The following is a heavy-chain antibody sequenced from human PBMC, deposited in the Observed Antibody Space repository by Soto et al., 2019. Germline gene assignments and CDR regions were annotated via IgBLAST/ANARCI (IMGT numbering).Heavy chain of an antibody. CDR3: AKLGTMGVFDN. J-gene: IGHJ4*02. CDR2: ITFRGDNT. V-gene: IGHV3-23*01. D-gene: IGHD1-26*01. CDR1: GFTFSSYA. Sequence: EVQLLESGGGLVPPGGSLRLSCAASGFTFSSYAMSWVRQAPGKGLEWLAGITFRGDNTYYADSVKGRFTLSRDNSRNRLDLQMNSLKVEDTALYYWAKLGTMGVFDNWGQGTLLTVSS.